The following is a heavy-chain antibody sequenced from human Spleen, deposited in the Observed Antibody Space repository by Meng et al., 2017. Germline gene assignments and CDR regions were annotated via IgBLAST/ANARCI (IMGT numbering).Heavy chain of an antibody. J-gene: IGHJ2*01. V-gene: IGHV1-2*02. D-gene: IGHD1-26*01. CDR1: GTPFIGYF. CDR2: INPNSGST. CDR3: ATSGWELPRTLLDL. Sequence: QWWGEGRKPGALGKVPCKASGTPFIGYFMHWVRQAPGQGPEWMGWINPNSGSTLYAQKFQGRVTMTRDTSISTAYMELSRLTSDDTAVYYCATSGWELPRTLLDLGGRGTLVTVSS.